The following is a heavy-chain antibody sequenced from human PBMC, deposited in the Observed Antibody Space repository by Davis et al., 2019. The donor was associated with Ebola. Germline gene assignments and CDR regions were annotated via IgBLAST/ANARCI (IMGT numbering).Heavy chain of an antibody. J-gene: IGHJ4*02. Sequence: GESLKISCAASGFTFSSYGMHWVRQAPGKGLEWVAVIWYDGSNKYYADSVKGRFTISRDNSKNTLYLQMNSLRAEDTAVYYCARESYYYGSGSYSSYLDYWGQGTLVTVSS. CDR2: IWYDGSNK. CDR3: ARESYYYGSGSYSSYLDY. D-gene: IGHD3-10*01. V-gene: IGHV3-33*01. CDR1: GFTFSSYG.